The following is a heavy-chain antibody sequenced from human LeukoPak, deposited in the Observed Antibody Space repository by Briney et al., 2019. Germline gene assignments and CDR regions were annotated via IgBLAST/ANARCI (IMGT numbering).Heavy chain of an antibody. V-gene: IGHV3-9*01. D-gene: IGHD3-10*01. CDR2: ITWNSGSI. CDR1: GITLSNYG. Sequence: PGGSLRLSCAVSGITLSNYGMSWVRQAPGKGLEWVAGITWNSGSIAYADSVKGRFTISRDNAKNSLYLQVNSLRSEDTALYYCAAGAGITRYWGQGTLVTVSS. CDR3: AAGAGITRY. J-gene: IGHJ4*02.